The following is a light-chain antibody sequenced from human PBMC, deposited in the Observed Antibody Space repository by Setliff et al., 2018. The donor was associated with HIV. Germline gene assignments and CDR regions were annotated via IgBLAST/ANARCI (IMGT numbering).Light chain of an antibody. V-gene: IGKV4-1*01. CDR3: HQYYTTPQT. CDR1: RSVFYSSNSKNY. J-gene: IGKJ1*01. CDR2: WAS. Sequence: DFVLTQSPDSLTVSLGERATINCKSSRSVFYSSNSKNYLAWYQQKPGQPPRLLLYWASTRESGVPDRFSGGGSGTDFSLTISSLQAEDVAVYYCHQYYTTPQTFGQGTKV.